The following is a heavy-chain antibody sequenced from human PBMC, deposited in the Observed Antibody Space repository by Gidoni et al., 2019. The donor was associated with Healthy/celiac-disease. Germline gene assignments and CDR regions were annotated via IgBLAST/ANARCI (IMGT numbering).Heavy chain of an antibody. J-gene: IGHJ6*02. V-gene: IGHV1-69*01. CDR1: GRTFRSYA. D-gene: IGHD2-2*02. CDR3: ARASGYQLLYASGMDV. CDR2: IIPIFGTA. Sequence: QVQLVQSGAEVTKPGSSVKVSWRASGRTFRSYASSWVRQAPGQGLEWMGGIIPIFGTANYAQKFQGRVTITASESTSTAYMEQSSLRSEDTAVYYCARASGYQLLYASGMDVWGQGTTVTVSS.